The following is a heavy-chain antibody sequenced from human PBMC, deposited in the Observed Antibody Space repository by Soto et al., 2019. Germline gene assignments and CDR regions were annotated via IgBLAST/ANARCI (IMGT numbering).Heavy chain of an antibody. CDR3: ANLLEWFYGMDV. V-gene: IGHV3-23*01. J-gene: IGHJ6*02. CDR1: GFTFSSYA. CDR2: ISGSGGST. D-gene: IGHD3-3*01. Sequence: GGSLRLSCAASGFTFSSYAMSWVRQAPGKGLEWVSAISGSGGSTYYADSVKGRFTISRDNSKNTLYLQMNSLRAEDTAVYYCANLLEWFYGMDVWGQGTTVTVSS.